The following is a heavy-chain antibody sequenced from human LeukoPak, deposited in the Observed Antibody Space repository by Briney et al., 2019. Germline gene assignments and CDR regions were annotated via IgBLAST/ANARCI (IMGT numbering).Heavy chain of an antibody. V-gene: IGHV3-23*01. J-gene: IGHJ6*03. Sequence: GGSLRLSCAASGFTFSNSAMSWVRQAPGKGLEWVSTLSGSGITTDYADSVKGRFTISRDNSKNTLYLQMNSLRAEDTAVYYCAREGHDSSGYNYYYMDVWGKGTTVTVSS. CDR1: GFTFSNSA. CDR2: LSGSGITT. D-gene: IGHD3-22*01. CDR3: AREGHDSSGYNYYYMDV.